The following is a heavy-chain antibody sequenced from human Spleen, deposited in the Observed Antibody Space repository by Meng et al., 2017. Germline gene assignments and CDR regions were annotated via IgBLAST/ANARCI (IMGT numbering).Heavy chain of an antibody. V-gene: IGHV1-2*06. CDR3: ARVIRMTSPDFDY. D-gene: IGHD2-21*02. CDR2: IRPDSGGT. CDR1: GYTFSDHY. Sequence: QVQMVQSGAEVKMPGASVRVSCKVSGYTFSDHYIHWLRQAPGQGLEWMGRIRPDSGGTDYAQKLQGRVTMTSDTSTSTAHMELRSLRSDDTAVYYCARVIRMTSPDFDYWGQGTLVTVSS. J-gene: IGHJ4*02.